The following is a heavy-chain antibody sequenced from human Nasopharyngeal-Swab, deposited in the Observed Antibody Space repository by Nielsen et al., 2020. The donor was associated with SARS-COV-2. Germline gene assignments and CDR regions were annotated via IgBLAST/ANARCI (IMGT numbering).Heavy chain of an antibody. J-gene: IGHJ4*02. Sequence: GESLKISCAASGFTFSSYAMHWVRQAPGKGLEWVAVISYDGSNKYYADSVKGRFTISRDNSKNTLYLQMNSLRAEDTAVYYCAKVWFGELGLYYFDYWGQGTLVTVSS. D-gene: IGHD3-10*01. V-gene: IGHV3-30-3*01. CDR1: GFTFSSYA. CDR2: ISYDGSNK. CDR3: AKVWFGELGLYYFDY.